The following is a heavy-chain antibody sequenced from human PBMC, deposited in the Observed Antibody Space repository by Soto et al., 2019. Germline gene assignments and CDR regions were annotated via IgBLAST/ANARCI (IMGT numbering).Heavy chain of an antibody. D-gene: IGHD3-3*01. Sequence: QVQLQQWGAGLLKPSETLSLTCAVYGGSFSGYYWNWIRQPPGKGLEWIGEIDHSGYTNYNPSLKSRVTISVDTSKNQFALRLTSVTAGDTAVYYCARVRAWFDPWGQGTLVTVSS. CDR1: GGSFSGYY. CDR2: IDHSGYT. J-gene: IGHJ5*02. V-gene: IGHV4-34*01. CDR3: ARVRAWFDP.